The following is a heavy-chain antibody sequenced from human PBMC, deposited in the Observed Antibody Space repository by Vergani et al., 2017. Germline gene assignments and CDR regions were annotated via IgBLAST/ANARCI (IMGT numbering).Heavy chain of an antibody. Sequence: QVQLQQWGAGLLKPSETLSLTCAVYGGSFSGYYWSWIRQPPGKGLEWIGEINHSGSTNYNPSLKSRVTISVDTSKNQFSLKLSSVTAADTAVYYCARHLIVGTTADFWGQGTLVTVSS. D-gene: IGHD1-26*01. CDR3: ARHLIVGTTADF. CDR1: GGSFSGYY. J-gene: IGHJ4*02. V-gene: IGHV4-34*01. CDR2: INHSGST.